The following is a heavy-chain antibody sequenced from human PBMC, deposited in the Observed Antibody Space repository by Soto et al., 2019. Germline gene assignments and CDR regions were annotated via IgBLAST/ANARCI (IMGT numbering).Heavy chain of an antibody. D-gene: IGHD3-22*01. J-gene: IGHJ4*01. Sequence: QLQLQESGSGLVKPSQTLSLTGAVSGDSISSGGYSWNWIRQPPGKGLGGIVYIYHSGGTDYNPSLKSRVTITVDSPNNPLSLKLRSVTAADAAVYYCARDSRSGYYLEYWGHGTLVNVS. V-gene: IGHV4-30-2*01. CDR3: ARDSRSGYYLEY. CDR2: IYHSGGT. CDR1: GDSISSGGYS.